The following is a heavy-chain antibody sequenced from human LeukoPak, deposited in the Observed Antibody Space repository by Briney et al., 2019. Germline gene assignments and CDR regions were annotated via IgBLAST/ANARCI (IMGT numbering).Heavy chain of an antibody. D-gene: IGHD6-19*01. CDR1: GGSLTDGDYY. J-gene: IGHJ4*02. CDR2: T. Sequence: SETLSLTCTVSGGSLTDGDYYWGWVRQPPGTGLQWIATTYEGASLKSRVTISLGTSKNQFFLRLTSVTAADTAVYYCARGLEYSSGWYSYFDYWGQGTLVTVSS. CDR3: ARGLEYSSGWYSYFDY. V-gene: IGHV4-61*08.